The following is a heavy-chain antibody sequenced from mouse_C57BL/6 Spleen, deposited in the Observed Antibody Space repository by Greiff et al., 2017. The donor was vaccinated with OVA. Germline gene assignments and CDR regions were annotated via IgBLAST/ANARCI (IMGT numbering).Heavy chain of an antibody. CDR1: GFTFSDYG. J-gene: IGHJ1*03. Sequence: EVQLQESGGGLVKPGGSLKLSCAASGFTFSDYGMHWVRQAPEKGLEWVAYISSGSSTIYYADTVKGRFTISRDNAKNTLFLQMTSLRSEDTAMYYCASALGTYWYFDVWGTGTTVTVSS. CDR3: ASALGTYWYFDV. CDR2: ISSGSSTI. D-gene: IGHD4-1*01. V-gene: IGHV5-17*01.